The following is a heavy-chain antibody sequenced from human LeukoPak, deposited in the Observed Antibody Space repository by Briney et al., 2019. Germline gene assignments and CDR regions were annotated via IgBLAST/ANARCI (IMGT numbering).Heavy chain of an antibody. D-gene: IGHD1-26*01. CDR2: INHSGST. J-gene: IGHJ4*02. CDR3: ARRNSGSYCDY. Sequence: SETLSLTCAVYGGSFSGYYWSWIRQPPGKGLEWIGEINHSGSTNYNPSLKSRVTISVGTSKNQFSLKLSFVTAADTAVYYCARRNSGSYCDYWGQGTLVTVSS. V-gene: IGHV4-34*01. CDR1: GGSFSGYY.